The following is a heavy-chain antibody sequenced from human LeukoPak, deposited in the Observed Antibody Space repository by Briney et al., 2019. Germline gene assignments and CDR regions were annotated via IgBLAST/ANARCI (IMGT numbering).Heavy chain of an antibody. J-gene: IGHJ4*02. D-gene: IGHD6-13*01. CDR3: ANQVIAAAGTFDY. CDR1: GFTFSSYA. V-gene: IGHV3-23*01. CDR2: ISGSGGST. Sequence: GGSLRLSCAASGFTFSSYAMSWVRQAPGKGLEWVSAISGSGGSTYYADSVKGRFTISRDNSKNTLYLRMNSLRAEDTAVYYCANQVIAAAGTFDYWGQGTLVTVSS.